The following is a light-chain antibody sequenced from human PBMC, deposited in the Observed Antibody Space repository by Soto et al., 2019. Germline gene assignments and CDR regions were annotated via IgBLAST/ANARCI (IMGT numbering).Light chain of an antibody. Sequence: EIVMTQSPATLSVSPGERATLSCRAGQGVTTNFAWYQQKSGQSPRLLIYDVSIRATGVPARFSGTGSETDFTLTISGLQSEDSAVYFCQQRADWPITFGPGTKVDI. CDR1: QGVTTN. V-gene: IGKV3-15*01. J-gene: IGKJ3*01. CDR2: DVS. CDR3: QQRADWPIT.